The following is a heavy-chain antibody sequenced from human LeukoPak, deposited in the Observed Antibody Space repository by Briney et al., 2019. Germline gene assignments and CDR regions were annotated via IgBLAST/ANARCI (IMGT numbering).Heavy chain of an antibody. Sequence: SVKVSCKASGGTFSSYAISWVRQAPGQGLEWMGGIIPISGTANYAQKFQGRVTITTDESTSTAYMELSSLRSEDTAVYYCARLDYYYYYMDVWGKGTTVTVSS. CDR1: GGTFSSYA. J-gene: IGHJ6*03. CDR2: IIPISGTA. D-gene: IGHD1-1*01. V-gene: IGHV1-69*05. CDR3: ARLDYYYYYMDV.